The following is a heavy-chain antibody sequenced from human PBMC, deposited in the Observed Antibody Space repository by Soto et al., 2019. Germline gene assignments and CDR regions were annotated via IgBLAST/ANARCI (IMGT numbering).Heavy chain of an antibody. CDR2: IYTGGST. J-gene: IGHJ4*02. V-gene: IGHV3-53*01. D-gene: IGHD6-19*01. CDR1: GFSVSNSY. CDR3: ARAITVAGTFDY. Sequence: EVQLVESGGGLAQPGGSLRLFWAASGFSVSNSYMSWVRQAPGRGLEWVSVIYTGGSTYYADSMKGRFIISRDIPKNTVYLQVNSLTVEDTAVYYCARAITVAGTFDYWGQGTLVTVSS.